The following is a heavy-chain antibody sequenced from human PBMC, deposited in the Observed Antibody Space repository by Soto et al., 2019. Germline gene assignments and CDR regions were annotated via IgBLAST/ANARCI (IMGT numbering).Heavy chain of an antibody. CDR2: ISGSGFKK. CDR1: GLIFENFG. V-gene: IGHV3-23*01. D-gene: IGHD1-26*01. J-gene: IGHJ5*02. Sequence: LRLSCAASGLIFENFGMSWVRQAPGKGLEWISSISGSGFKKYYADSVKGRFTISRDNSKSTVYLELNNLSAEDTAVYHCAKNQGVELVPLATVDWFDPWGQGSVVTVSS. CDR3: AKNQGVELVPLATVDWFDP.